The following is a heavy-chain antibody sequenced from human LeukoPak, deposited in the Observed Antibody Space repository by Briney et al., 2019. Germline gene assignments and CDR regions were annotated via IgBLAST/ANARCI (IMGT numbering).Heavy chain of an antibody. J-gene: IGHJ4*02. Sequence: AGGSLRLSCAVSGFTFSSYAMSWVRQAPGKGLEWVSAISGSSGSTYYADSVKGRFTISRDNSKNTLYLQMNSLRAEYTAVYYCAKTQEWELLRGPGGYYFDYWGQGTPVTVSS. CDR2: ISGSSGST. D-gene: IGHD1-26*01. V-gene: IGHV3-23*01. CDR3: AKTQEWELLRGPGGYYFDY. CDR1: GFTFSSYA.